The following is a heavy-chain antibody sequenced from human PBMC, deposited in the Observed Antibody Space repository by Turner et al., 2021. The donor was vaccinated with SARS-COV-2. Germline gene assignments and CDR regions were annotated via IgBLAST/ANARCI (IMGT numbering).Heavy chain of an antibody. CDR1: GFTFSNYA. CDR2: RSYDGSNK. J-gene: IGHJ2*01. V-gene: IGHV3-30-3*01. D-gene: IGHD2-21*02. CDR3: ARDLPLANCGGDCYSGFDL. Sequence: QVQLVESGGGVVQPGRSLRLSCAASGFTFSNYAMHWVRQAPGKGLEWVAVRSYDGSNKYYADSVKGRFTISRDNSKNTLYLQMNSLRAEDTAVYYCARDLPLANCGGDCYSGFDLWGRGTLVTVSS.